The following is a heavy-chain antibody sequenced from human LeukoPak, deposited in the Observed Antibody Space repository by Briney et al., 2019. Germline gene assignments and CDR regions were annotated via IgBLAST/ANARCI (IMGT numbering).Heavy chain of an antibody. CDR3: ATEHSSGWVRPYYYYGMDV. CDR2: FDPEDGET. D-gene: IGHD6-19*01. Sequence: ASVKVSCKVSGYTLTELSMHWVRQAPGKGLEWMGGFDPEDGETIYAQKFQGRVTMTEDTSTDTAYMELSSLRSEDTAVYYCATEHSSGWVRPYYYYGMDVWGQGTTVTVSS. V-gene: IGHV1-24*01. CDR1: GYTLTELS. J-gene: IGHJ6*02.